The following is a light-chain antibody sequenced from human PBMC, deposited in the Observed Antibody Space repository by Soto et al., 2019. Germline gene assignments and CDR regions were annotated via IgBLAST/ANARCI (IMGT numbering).Light chain of an antibody. CDR3: QQYGSSPRT. CDR1: QSVSSSY. Sequence: EIVLTQSPGTLSLSPGERATLSCRASQSVSSSYLAWYQQKPGQAPRLLIYGASSRDTGIPDRFSGSGSGTDFTLTLSRLEPEDCAVYYCQQYGSSPRTFGQGTKVELK. CDR2: GAS. V-gene: IGKV3-20*01. J-gene: IGKJ1*01.